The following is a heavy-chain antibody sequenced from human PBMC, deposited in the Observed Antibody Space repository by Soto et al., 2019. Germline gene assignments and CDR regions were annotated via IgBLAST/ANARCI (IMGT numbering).Heavy chain of an antibody. D-gene: IGHD3-22*01. CDR3: ARDLDYYDSSGYSLPYYYYGMDV. V-gene: IGHV1-69*01. Sequence: QVQLVQSGAEVKKPGSSVKVSCKASGGTFSSYAISWVRQAPGQGLEWMGGIIPIFGTANYAQKFQGRVTITADESTSTDYMELSSLRSEDTAVYYCARDLDYYDSSGYSLPYYYYGMDVWGQGTTVTVSS. CDR1: GGTFSSYA. CDR2: IIPIFGTA. J-gene: IGHJ6*02.